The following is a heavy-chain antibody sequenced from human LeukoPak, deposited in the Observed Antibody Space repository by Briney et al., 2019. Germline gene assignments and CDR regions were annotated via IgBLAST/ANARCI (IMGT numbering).Heavy chain of an antibody. CDR2: ISSSGSTI. V-gene: IGHV3-48*03. J-gene: IGHJ6*03. CDR1: GFTFSSYE. Sequence: GGSLRLSCAASGFTFSSYEMNWVRQAPGKGLEWVSYISSSGSTIYYADSVKGRFTISRDNAKNSLYLQMNSLRAEDTAVYYCARDDGRAVTTFSNYMDVWGKGTTVTISS. D-gene: IGHD4-17*01. CDR3: ARDDGRAVTTFSNYMDV.